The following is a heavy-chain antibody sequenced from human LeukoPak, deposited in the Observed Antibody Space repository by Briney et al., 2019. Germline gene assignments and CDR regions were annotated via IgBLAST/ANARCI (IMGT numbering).Heavy chain of an antibody. D-gene: IGHD3-10*01. CDR2: IRSSGSTI. CDR3: ARDTYDSGIYRYYYMAV. V-gene: IGHV3-48*03. Sequence: GGSLRLSCAASGFTFSSYEMNWVRQAPGKVLEWVSYIRSSGSTIYYADSVKGRFTISRDNAKNSLYLQMNSLRAEDTAVYYCARDTYDSGIYRYYYMAVWGKGTTVTVSS. J-gene: IGHJ6*03. CDR1: GFTFSSYE.